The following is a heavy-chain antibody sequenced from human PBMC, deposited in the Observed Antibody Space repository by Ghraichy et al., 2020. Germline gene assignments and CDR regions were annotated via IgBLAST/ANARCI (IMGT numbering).Heavy chain of an antibody. Sequence: GGSLRLSCAASGLTFDDYTMHWVRQAPGKGLEWVSLITWNGGSTYYADSVKGRFTASRDNSKNSLYLQMNSLRTEDTALYYCAAEYYYDSSGCFRYWGQGTLVTV. CDR1: GLTFDDYT. CDR3: AAEYYYDSSGCFRY. CDR2: ITWNGGST. J-gene: IGHJ4*02. D-gene: IGHD3-22*01. V-gene: IGHV3-43*01.